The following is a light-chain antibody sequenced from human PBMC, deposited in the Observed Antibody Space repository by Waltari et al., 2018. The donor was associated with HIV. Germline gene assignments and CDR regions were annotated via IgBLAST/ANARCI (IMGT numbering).Light chain of an antibody. Sequence: QSALPHPPSVSGSLGQSVTISCTRTSSDVGNYNEVSWYQQSPGTAPKLMIYDVSNRPSGVPDRFSGSKSGNTASLTISGLQAEDEADYYCSSFTTSITVVFGGGTKLTVL. CDR3: SSFTTSITVV. J-gene: IGLJ2*01. CDR2: DVS. CDR1: SSDVGNYNE. V-gene: IGLV2-18*02.